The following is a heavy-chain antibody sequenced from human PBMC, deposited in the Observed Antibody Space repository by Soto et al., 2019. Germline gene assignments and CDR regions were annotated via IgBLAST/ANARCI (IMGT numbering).Heavy chain of an antibody. D-gene: IGHD2-15*01. CDR1: GGSIDRTGYF. Sequence: PSETLSLTCIVSGGSIDRTGYFRSWIRQPPGQGLEWIGYIYYGGTTFYNPSLKSRSTLSLDTDENRFSLNLTSVTAADTAVYYCARARWLRGQEYYFDIWGQGILVTVSS. CDR3: ARARWLRGQEYYFDI. J-gene: IGHJ4*02. V-gene: IGHV4-31*03. CDR2: IYYGGTT.